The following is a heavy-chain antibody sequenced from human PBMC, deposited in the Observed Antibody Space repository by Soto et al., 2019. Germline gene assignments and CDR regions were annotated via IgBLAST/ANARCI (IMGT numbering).Heavy chain of an antibody. D-gene: IGHD3-10*01. CDR2: IIKDGSEK. CDR3: ARDWGGLGY. Sequence: EVQLVESGGGLVQPGGSLRLSCAASVFTFSNYWMTWVRQAPGKGLEWVANIIKDGSEKSYVDSVKGRFTISRDNAKSSLYLEMNSLRVEDTAMYYCARDWGGLGYWGQGTLVTVSS. V-gene: IGHV3-7*03. J-gene: IGHJ4*02. CDR1: VFTFSNYW.